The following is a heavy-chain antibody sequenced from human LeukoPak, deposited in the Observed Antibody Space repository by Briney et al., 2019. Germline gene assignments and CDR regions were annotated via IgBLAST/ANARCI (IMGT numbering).Heavy chain of an antibody. Sequence: GGSLRLSCAAPGFTFSGYSMNWVRQAPGKGLEWVSFISSSSSSIYYADSVKGRFTISRDNAKNSLYLQVNSLRAEDTAVYYCAREGGSVVPAATYKGIFDYWGQGTLVTVSS. CDR3: AREGGSVVPAATYKGIFDY. D-gene: IGHD2-2*01. CDR2: ISSSSSSI. CDR1: GFTFSGYS. V-gene: IGHV3-21*04. J-gene: IGHJ4*02.